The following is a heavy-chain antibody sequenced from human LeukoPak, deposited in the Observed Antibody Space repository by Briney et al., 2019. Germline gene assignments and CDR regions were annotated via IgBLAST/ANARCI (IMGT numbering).Heavy chain of an antibody. J-gene: IGHJ4*02. CDR3: ARDQGYDYVWGSNRYGY. V-gene: IGHV3-23*01. D-gene: IGHD3-16*02. CDR2: FSGGGGST. CDR1: GFSFNSHA. Sequence: GGPLRLSCAAPGFSFNSHAMCWVRQAPEKGLGRVSAFSGGGGSTYYADFVKGRFTISRDNSKNTKSLQMNSLRVEDTAVYYCARDQGYDYVWGSNRYGYWGQGALGTVSS.